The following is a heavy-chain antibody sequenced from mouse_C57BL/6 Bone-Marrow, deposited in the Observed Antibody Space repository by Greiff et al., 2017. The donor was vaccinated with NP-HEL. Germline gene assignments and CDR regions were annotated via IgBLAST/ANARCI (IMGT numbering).Heavy chain of an antibody. J-gene: IGHJ4*01. CDR3: ARGTLRGSSYDYYAMDY. Sequence: QVQLQQSGPELVKPGASVKISCKASGYAFSSSWMNWVKQRPGKGLEWIGRIYPGAGDTNYNGKFKGKATLTADKSSSTAYMQLSSLTSEDSAFYFCARGTLRGSSYDYYAMDYWGQGTSVTVSS. CDR1: GYAFSSSW. D-gene: IGHD1-1*01. V-gene: IGHV1-82*01. CDR2: IYPGAGDT.